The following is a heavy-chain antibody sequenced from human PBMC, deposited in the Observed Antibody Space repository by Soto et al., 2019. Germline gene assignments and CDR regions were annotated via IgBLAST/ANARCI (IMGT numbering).Heavy chain of an antibody. CDR1: GYTFTGYY. V-gene: IGHV1-2*02. D-gene: IGHD6-13*01. J-gene: IGHJ4*02. Sequence: QVQLVQSGAEVKKPGASVKVSCKASGYTFTGYYMHWVRQAPGQGLEWMGWINPNSGGTNYAQKFQGRVTMTRDTSISTADLELSRLRSDDTAVYYCARYIAAAGILGSGFDYWGQGTLVTVSS. CDR2: INPNSGGT. CDR3: ARYIAAAGILGSGFDY.